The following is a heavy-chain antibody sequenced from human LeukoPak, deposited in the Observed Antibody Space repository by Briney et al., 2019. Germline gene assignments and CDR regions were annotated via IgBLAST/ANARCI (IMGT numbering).Heavy chain of an antibody. V-gene: IGHV3-7*01. J-gene: IGHJ4*02. Sequence: PGGPLRLSCTASGFSLSRYWMSWVRQAPGKGLEWVANIRQDGDEKHYVDSVKGRLTISRDNAKNSVYLQMTSLRAEDTAVYFCAREGDTSPGLDYWGQGALVTVSS. CDR1: GFSLSRYW. CDR3: AREGDTSPGLDY. CDR2: IRQDGDEK.